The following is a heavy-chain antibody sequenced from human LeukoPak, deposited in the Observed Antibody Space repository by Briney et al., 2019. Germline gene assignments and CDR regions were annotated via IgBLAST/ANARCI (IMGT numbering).Heavy chain of an antibody. CDR2: INPNSGGT. V-gene: IGHV1-2*02. CDR3: ARDSGKITIFGVVIFDY. J-gene: IGHJ4*02. CDR1: GYTFTSYY. Sequence: GASVKVSCKASGYTFTSYYMHWVRQAPGQGLEWMGWINPNSGGTNYAQKFQGRVTMTRDTSISTAYMELSRLRSDDTAVYYCARDSGKITIFGVVIFDYWGQGTLVTVSS. D-gene: IGHD3-3*01.